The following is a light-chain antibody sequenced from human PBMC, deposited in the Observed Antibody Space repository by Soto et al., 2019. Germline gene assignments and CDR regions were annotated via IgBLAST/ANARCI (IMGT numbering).Light chain of an antibody. CDR3: QPYGSSPPLT. CDR2: GAS. V-gene: IGKV3-20*01. Sequence: EIVLTQSPGTLSLSPGERATLSCRASQSVISSYLAGYQQKPGQAPRRLIYGASSRATVIPDRFSGSGSGTYFTITISRLEPDDFAVYYCQPYGSSPPLTFGGGTKVEIK. J-gene: IGKJ4*01. CDR1: QSVISSY.